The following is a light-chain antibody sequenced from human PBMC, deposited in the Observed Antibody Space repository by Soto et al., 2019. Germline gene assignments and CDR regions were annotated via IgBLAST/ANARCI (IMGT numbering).Light chain of an antibody. CDR2: GAS. V-gene: IGKV3-20*01. Sequence: EIVLTQSPGTLSLSPGERATLSCRASQSVSSSYLAWYQQKPGQAPRLLIYGASSRATGIPDRFSGSGSGTDFTLTISRLEPEDFVVYHCQQYYSSPFTFGGGTKVEIK. CDR1: QSVSSSY. CDR3: QQYYSSPFT. J-gene: IGKJ4*01.